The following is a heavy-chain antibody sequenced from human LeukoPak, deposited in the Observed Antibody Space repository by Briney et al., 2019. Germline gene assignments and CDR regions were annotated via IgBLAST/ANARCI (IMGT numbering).Heavy chain of an antibody. D-gene: IGHD5-18*01. V-gene: IGHV3-23*01. CDR2: ISGTGGFTTST. CDR1: GFTFSNYA. Sequence: GGSLRLSCAASGFTFSNYAMTWVRQAPGKGLEWVSTISGTGGFTTSTYYADSVKGRFTISRDNSKNTLYLQMNNLRAEDTALYYCAKDRVSWETTMAFDSWGQGTLVIVSS. J-gene: IGHJ4*02. CDR3: AKDRVSWETTMAFDS.